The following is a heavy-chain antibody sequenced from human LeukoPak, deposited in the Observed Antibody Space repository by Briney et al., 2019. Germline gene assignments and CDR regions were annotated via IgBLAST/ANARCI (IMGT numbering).Heavy chain of an antibody. CDR1: GGTFSSYA. CDR2: IIPILGIA. J-gene: IGHJ6*02. V-gene: IGHV1-69*04. CDR3: ARHCSSTSCYLYRGLKYSYYYGMDV. Sequence: SVKVSCKASGGTFSSYAISWVRQAPGQGLEWMGRIIPILGIANYAQKFQGRVTITADKSTSTAYMELSSLRSEDTAVYYCARHCSSTSCYLYRGLKYSYYYGMDVWGQGTTVTVSS. D-gene: IGHD2-2*01.